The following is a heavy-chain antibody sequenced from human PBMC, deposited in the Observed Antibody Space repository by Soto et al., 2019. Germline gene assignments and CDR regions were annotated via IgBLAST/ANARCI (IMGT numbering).Heavy chain of an antibody. Sequence: ASVKVSCKASGYTFTSYAMHWVRQAPGQRLEWMGWINAGNGNTKYSQKFQGRVTITRDTSASTAYMELSSLRSEDTAVYYCARAYSSSWYLYYFYYWGQGTLVPVSS. CDR3: ARAYSSSWYLYYFYY. CDR1: GYTFTSYA. J-gene: IGHJ4*02. D-gene: IGHD6-13*01. V-gene: IGHV1-3*01. CDR2: INAGNGNT.